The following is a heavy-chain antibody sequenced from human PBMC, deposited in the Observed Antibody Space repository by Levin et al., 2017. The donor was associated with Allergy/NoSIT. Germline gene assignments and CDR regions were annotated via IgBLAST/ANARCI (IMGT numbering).Heavy chain of an antibody. D-gene: IGHD2-8*02. V-gene: IGHV3-7*03. CDR1: GFTFSSYW. CDR3: ARTGYCTGGVCSFDY. Sequence: PGGSLRLSCAASGFTFSSYWMTWVRQAPGKGLEWVANIKQDGSEKYYVDSLKGRFTISRDNAKNSLYLQMNSLRAEDTAVYYCARTGYCTGGVCSFDYWGQGTLVTVSS. CDR2: IKQDGSEK. J-gene: IGHJ4*02.